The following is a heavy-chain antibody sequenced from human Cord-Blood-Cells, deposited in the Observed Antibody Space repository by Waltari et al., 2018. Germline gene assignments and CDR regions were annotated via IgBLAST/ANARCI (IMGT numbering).Heavy chain of an antibody. Sequence: PGLVKPSETLSLTCTVSGGSISSSSYYWGWIRQPPGKGLEWIGSIYYSGSTYYNPSLTRRVTISVDTSKNPFSRKLSSVTAADTAVYYCARLPGPYYYYYMDVWGKGTTVTVSS. CDR2: IYYSGST. J-gene: IGHJ6*03. CDR3: ARLPGPYYYYYMDV. V-gene: IGHV4-39*01. CDR1: GGSISSSSYY. D-gene: IGHD2-8*02.